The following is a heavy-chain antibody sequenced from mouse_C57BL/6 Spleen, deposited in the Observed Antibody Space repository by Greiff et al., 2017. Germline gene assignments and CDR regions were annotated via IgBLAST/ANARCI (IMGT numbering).Heavy chain of an antibody. CDR3: ARDGALVLRPVDY. V-gene: IGHV1-59*01. CDR1: GYTFTSYW. CDR2: IDPSDSYT. Sequence: QVQLQQPGAELVRPGTSVKLSCKASGYTFTSYWMHWVKQRPGQGLEWIGVIDPSDSYTNYNQKFKGKATLTVDTSSSTAYMQLSSLTSEDSAVYYCARDGALVLRPVDYWGQGTTLTVSS. J-gene: IGHJ2*01. D-gene: IGHD1-2*01.